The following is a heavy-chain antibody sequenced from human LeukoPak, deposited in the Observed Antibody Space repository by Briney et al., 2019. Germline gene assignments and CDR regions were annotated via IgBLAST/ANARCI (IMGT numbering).Heavy chain of an antibody. CDR2: ISSSSSYI. D-gene: IGHD1-1*01. CDR3: ARSPGIQDAFDI. CDR1: GFTFSTYE. Sequence: GGSLRLSCAASGFTFSTYEMNWVRQAPGKGLEWVSSISSSSSYIYYADSVKGRFTISRDNAKNSLYLQMNSLRAEDTAVYYCARSPGIQDAFDIWGQGTMVTVSS. V-gene: IGHV3-21*01. J-gene: IGHJ3*02.